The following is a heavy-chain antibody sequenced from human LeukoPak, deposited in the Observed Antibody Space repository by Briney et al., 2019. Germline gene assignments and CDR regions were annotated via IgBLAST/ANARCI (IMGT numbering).Heavy chain of an antibody. CDR3: ARDRSSGYWFIDY. CDR1: GFTFSSYW. CDR2: INSDGSST. J-gene: IGHJ4*02. Sequence: GGSLRLSXAASGFTFSSYWIHWVRQAPGKGLVWVSRINSDGSSTNYADSVKGRFTISRDNAKNTLYLQMNSLRAEDTAFYYCARDRSSGYWFIDYWGQGTLVTVSS. V-gene: IGHV3-74*01. D-gene: IGHD3-22*01.